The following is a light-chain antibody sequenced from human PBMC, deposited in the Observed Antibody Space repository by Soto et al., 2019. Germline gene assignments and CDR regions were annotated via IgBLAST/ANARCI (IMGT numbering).Light chain of an antibody. CDR3: SSYRSSSTYV. CDR1: SSDVGGYNY. J-gene: IGLJ1*01. CDR2: DVS. Sequence: QSALTQPASVSGSPGQSITISCTGTSSDVGGYNYVSWYQQHPGKAPKLIIYDVSNRPSGVSNRFSGSKSGNTAPLTISGLQAEDEADYYCSSYRSSSTYVFGTGTKLTVL. V-gene: IGLV2-14*01.